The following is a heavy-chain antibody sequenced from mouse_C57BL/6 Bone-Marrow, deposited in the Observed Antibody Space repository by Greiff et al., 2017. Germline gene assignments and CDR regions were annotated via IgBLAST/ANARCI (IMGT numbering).Heavy chain of an antibody. CDR2: IDPSDSYT. J-gene: IGHJ4*01. CDR1: GYTFTSYW. Sequence: QVQLQQPGAELVKPGASVKLSCKASGYTFTSYWMQWVKQRPGQGLEWIGEIDPSDSYTNYNQKFQGKATLTVDTSSSTAYMQLSSLTSEDSAVYYCARPDDYYAMDYWGQGTSVTVSS. CDR3: ARPDDYYAMDY. V-gene: IGHV1-50*01.